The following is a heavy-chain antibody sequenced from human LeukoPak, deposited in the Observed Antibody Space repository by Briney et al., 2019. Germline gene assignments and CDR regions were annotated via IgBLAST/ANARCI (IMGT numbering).Heavy chain of an antibody. CDR3: ATSPPPATPRAEYFQH. CDR1: GYTFTSYG. CDR2: ISAYNGNT. Sequence: GASVKVSCKASGYTFTSYGISWVRQAPGQGLEWMGWISAYNGNTNYAQKLQGRVTMTTDTSTSTAYMELRSLRSDDTAVYYCATSPPPATPRAEYFQHWGQGTLVTVSS. V-gene: IGHV1-18*01. D-gene: IGHD2-15*01. J-gene: IGHJ1*01.